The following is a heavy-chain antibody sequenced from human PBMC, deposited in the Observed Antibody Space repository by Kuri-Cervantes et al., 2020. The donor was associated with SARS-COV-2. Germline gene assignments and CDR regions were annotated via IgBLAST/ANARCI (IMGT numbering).Heavy chain of an antibody. D-gene: IGHD3-16*01. CDR1: GGSISSRNFY. Sequence: SETRSLTCSVSGGSISSRNFYWGWIRQPPGKGLEWIGNIYYSGSTYYSPSLKSRVTISMDTSKDQFSLKLSSVTAADTAVYYCARVLRTASFDFWGQGTLVTVSS. CDR2: IYYSGST. CDR3: ARVLRTASFDF. J-gene: IGHJ4*02. V-gene: IGHV4-39*01.